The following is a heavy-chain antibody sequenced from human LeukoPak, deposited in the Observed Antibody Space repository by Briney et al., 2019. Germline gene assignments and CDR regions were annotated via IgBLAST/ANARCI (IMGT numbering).Heavy chain of an antibody. CDR2: IYYTGST. V-gene: IGHV4-59*01. J-gene: IGHJ4*02. CDR3: ARVFGSRNAFDY. D-gene: IGHD1-26*01. CDR1: GGSLSNYY. Sequence: PSETLSLTCTVSGGSLSNYYWSWVRQPPGKGPEWIGYIYYTGSTNYNPSLKSRVTISVDTSKNQFSLKLTSVTAADTAVYYCARVFGSRNAFDYWGQGTLLTASS.